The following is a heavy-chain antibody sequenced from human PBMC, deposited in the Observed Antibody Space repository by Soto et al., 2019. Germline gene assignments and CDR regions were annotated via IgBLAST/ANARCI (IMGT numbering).Heavy chain of an antibody. CDR3: ARALYDYGDYDQDY. CDR1: GFTVSSNY. V-gene: IGHV3-66*01. D-gene: IGHD4-17*01. CDR2: IYSGGST. J-gene: IGHJ4*02. Sequence: GGSLRLSCAASGFTVSSNYMSWVRQAPGKGLEWVSVIYSGGSTYYADSVKGRFTISRDNSKNTLYLQMNSLRAEDTAVYYCARALYDYGDYDQDYWGQGTLVTVSS.